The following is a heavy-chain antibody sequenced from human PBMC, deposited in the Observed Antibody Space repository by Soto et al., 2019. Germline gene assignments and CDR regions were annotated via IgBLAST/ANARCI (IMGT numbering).Heavy chain of an antibody. CDR2: IFYSGST. Sequence: QVQLQESGPGLVKPSETLSLTCTVSGGSISSYYWSWIRQPPGKGLEWIGYIFYSGSTNYNPSLRSQVTISVDTSKNQFSLKLSSVTAADTAVYYCARRYGSAFDIWGHGTMVTVSS. D-gene: IGHD4-17*01. J-gene: IGHJ3*02. CDR1: GGSISSYY. V-gene: IGHV4-59*01. CDR3: ARRYGSAFDI.